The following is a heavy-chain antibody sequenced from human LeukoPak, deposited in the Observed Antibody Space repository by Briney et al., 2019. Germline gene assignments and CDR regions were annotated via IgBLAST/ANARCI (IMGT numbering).Heavy chain of an antibody. Sequence: GGSLRLSCAASGFTFSSYALSWVRQAPGGGLEWGSVISGSGDSTYYADSVKGHFTISRDKSKNTLYLQMNSLRAEDTAVYYCAKGSIVGATSYYYIDVWGKGTTVTISS. CDR2: ISGSGDST. V-gene: IGHV3-23*01. CDR3: AKGSIVGATSYYYIDV. CDR1: GFTFSSYA. J-gene: IGHJ6*03. D-gene: IGHD1-26*01.